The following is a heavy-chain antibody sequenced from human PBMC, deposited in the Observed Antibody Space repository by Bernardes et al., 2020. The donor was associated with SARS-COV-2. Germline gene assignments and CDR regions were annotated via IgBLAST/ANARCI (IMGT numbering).Heavy chain of an antibody. CDR3: ARHGVAVAGPIDY. CDR1: GGSISSSSYY. CDR2: IYYSGST. Sequence: SETLSLTCTVSGGSISSSSYYWGWIRQPPGKGLEWIGSIYYSGSTYYNPSLKSRVTISVDTSKNQFSLKLSSVTAADTAVYYCARHGVAVAGPIDYWGQGTLVTVSS. J-gene: IGHJ4*02. D-gene: IGHD6-19*01. V-gene: IGHV4-39*01.